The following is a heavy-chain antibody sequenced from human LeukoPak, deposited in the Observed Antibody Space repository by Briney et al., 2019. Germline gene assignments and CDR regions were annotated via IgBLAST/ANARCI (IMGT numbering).Heavy chain of an antibody. CDR2: ISGSGGST. CDR1: GFTFITYW. V-gene: IGHV3-23*01. J-gene: IGHJ4*02. Sequence: GGSLRLSCAASGFTFITYWMSWVRQAPGKGLEWVSAISGSGGSTYYADSVKGRFTISRDNSKNTLYLQMNSLRAEDAAVYYCARGAAETSGFDYWGQGTLVTVSS. D-gene: IGHD6-25*01. CDR3: ARGAAETSGFDY.